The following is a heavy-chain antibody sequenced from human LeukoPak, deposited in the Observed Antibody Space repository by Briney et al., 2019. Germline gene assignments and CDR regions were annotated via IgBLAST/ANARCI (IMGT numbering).Heavy chain of an antibody. CDR3: ARGFGDIVVVPAADQFDY. CDR1: GGSFSGYY. CDR2: INHSGST. Sequence: SETLSLTCAVYGGSFSGYYWSWIRQPPGKGLEWIGEINHSGSTNYNPSLKSRVTISVDTSKNQFSLKLSSVTAADTAMYYCARGFGDIVVVPAADQFDYWGREPWSPSPQ. J-gene: IGHJ4*02. V-gene: IGHV4-34*01. D-gene: IGHD2-2*01.